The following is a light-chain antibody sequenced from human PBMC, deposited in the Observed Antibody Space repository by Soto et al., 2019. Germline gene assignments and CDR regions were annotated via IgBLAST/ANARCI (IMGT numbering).Light chain of an antibody. V-gene: IGKV3-15*01. CDR2: YAS. CDR3: QHYRNWPPT. CDR1: QSVPSN. Sequence: EVVLTQSPATLSVSPGERATLSCRASQSVPSNLAWYQQKPGQAPSLLISYASTRATGIPARFSGSGSGTEFTLTISSLQSEDFGVYYCQHYRNWPPTFGPGTRVEIK. J-gene: IGKJ3*01.